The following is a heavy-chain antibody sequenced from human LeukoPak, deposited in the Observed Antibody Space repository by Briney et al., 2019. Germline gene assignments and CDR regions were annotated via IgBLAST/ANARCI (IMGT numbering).Heavy chain of an antibody. Sequence: ASVKVSCKASGYTFTSYDINWVRQATGQGLEWMGWMNPNSGNTGYAQKFQGRVTMTRNTSISPAYMELSHLRSEDTAVYYCARHPRFDSSSWYPWFDPWGQGTLVTVSS. D-gene: IGHD6-13*01. CDR1: GYTFTSYD. CDR3: ARHPRFDSSSWYPWFDP. V-gene: IGHV1-8*01. CDR2: MNPNSGNT. J-gene: IGHJ5*02.